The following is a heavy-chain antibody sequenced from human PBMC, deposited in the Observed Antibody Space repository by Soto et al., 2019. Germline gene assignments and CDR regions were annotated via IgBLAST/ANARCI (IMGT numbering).Heavy chain of an antibody. V-gene: IGHV3-74*01. J-gene: IGHJ4*02. Sequence: GGSLRLSCAASGFTFSSYWMHWVRQAPGKGLVWVSRINSDGSSTRYADSVKGRFTISRDNAKNTLYLQMNSLRAEDTSGYYFARDLGAPGDYWGQGTTGAVAS. CDR1: GFTFSSYW. CDR2: INSDGSST. CDR3: ARDLGAPGDY. D-gene: IGHD1-26*01.